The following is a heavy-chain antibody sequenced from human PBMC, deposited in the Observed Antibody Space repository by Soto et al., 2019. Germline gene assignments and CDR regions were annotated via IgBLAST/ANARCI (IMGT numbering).Heavy chain of an antibody. CDR2: ISAYNGNT. CDR1: GYTFTSYG. D-gene: IGHD6-19*01. CDR3: ARNYQQWLVRARLDAFDI. V-gene: IGHV1-18*01. J-gene: IGHJ3*02. Sequence: ASVKVSCKASGYTFTSYGISWVRQAPGQGLEWMGWISAYNGNTNYAQKLQGRVTMTTDTSTSTAYMELRSLRSDDTAVYYCARNYQQWLVRARLDAFDIWGQGTMVTVSS.